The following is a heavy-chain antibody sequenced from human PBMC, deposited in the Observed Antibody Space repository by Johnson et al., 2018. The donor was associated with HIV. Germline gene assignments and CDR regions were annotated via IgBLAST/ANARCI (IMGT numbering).Heavy chain of an antibody. CDR3: ARDRGAFDI. Sequence: QEQLVESGGGVVQPGRSLRIYCAVSEFTFSNYAMHWVRLTPGKGLQWVAVISYDGTNKYYADPVKGRFTISRDNSKNTLYLQMNSLRAEDTAVYYCARDRGAFDIWGQGTMVTVSS. CDR1: EFTFSNYA. J-gene: IGHJ3*02. V-gene: IGHV3-30*04. CDR2: ISYDGTNK.